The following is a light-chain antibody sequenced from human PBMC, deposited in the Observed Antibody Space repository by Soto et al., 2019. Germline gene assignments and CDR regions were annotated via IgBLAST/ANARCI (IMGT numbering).Light chain of an antibody. CDR3: SSYTSSSTLVV. V-gene: IGLV2-14*01. CDR1: SSDVGGYNY. CDR2: EVS. Sequence: QSVLTQPASLPGSPGQSITISCTGTSSDVGGYNYVSWYQQHPGKAPKLMIYEVSNRPSGVSNRFSGSKSGNTASLTISGLQAEDEADYYCSSYTSSSTLVVFGGGTQLTVL. J-gene: IGLJ2*01.